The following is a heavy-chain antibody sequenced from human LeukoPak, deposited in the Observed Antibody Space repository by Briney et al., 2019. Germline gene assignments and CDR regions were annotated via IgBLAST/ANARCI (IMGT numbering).Heavy chain of an antibody. CDR3: ARAGGIPYY. J-gene: IGHJ4*02. CDR1: GWSFSGYY. Sequence: SETLSLTCAVYGWSFSGYYWSWIRQPPGKGLEWMGEINHSGSTNYNPSLKSRVTISVDTSKKQFSLKLNSVTAADTAVYYCARAGGIPYYWGQGTLVTVSS. D-gene: IGHD1-26*01. CDR2: INHSGST. V-gene: IGHV4-34*01.